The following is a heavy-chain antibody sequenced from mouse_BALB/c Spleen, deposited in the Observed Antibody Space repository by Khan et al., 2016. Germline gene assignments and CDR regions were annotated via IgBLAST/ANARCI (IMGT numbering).Heavy chain of an antibody. CDR3: AREGDAMDY. J-gene: IGHJ4*01. V-gene: IGHV5-9-4*01. D-gene: IGHD3-3*01. CDR1: GFTFSSYA. Sequence: EVELVESGGGLVKPGGSLKLSCAASGFTFSSYAMSWVRQSPEKRLEWVAEISSGGSYTYYPDTVTGRFTISRDNSKNTLYLEMNSLRSEDTAMYYCAREGDAMDYWGQGTSVTVSS. CDR2: ISSGGSYT.